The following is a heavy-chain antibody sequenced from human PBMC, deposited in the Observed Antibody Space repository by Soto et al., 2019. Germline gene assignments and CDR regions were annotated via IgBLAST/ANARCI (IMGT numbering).Heavy chain of an antibody. Sequence: GGSLRLSCAASGFTVSSNHMSWVRQAPGEGLEWVSVIYSGGSTYYADSVKGRFTISRDNSKNTLYLQMNSLRAEDTAVYYCATRYFDWLPNYYGMDVWGQGTTVTV. CDR1: GFTVSSNH. CDR3: ATRYFDWLPNYYGMDV. D-gene: IGHD3-9*01. J-gene: IGHJ6*02. V-gene: IGHV3-53*01. CDR2: IYSGGST.